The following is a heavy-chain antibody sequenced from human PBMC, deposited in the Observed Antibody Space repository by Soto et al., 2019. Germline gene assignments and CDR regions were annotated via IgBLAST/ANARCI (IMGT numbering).Heavy chain of an antibody. CDR3: AREQVGAVYFDY. CDR2: IWYDEGNK. CDR1: GFTFSSYG. V-gene: IGHV3-33*08. D-gene: IGHD1-26*01. Sequence: QVQLVESGGGVVQPGRSLRLSCAASGFTFSSYGMHWVRQAPGKGLEWVAVIWYDEGNKYYADSVKGRFTISRDNSKNTLYLQMNRLRAEDTAGYYCAREQVGAVYFDYWGQGTLVTVSS. J-gene: IGHJ4*02.